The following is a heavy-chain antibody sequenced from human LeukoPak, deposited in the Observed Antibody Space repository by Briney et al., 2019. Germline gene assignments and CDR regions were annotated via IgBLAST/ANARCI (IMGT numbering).Heavy chain of an antibody. J-gene: IGHJ3*02. CDR3: ARDDVADAFDI. CDR2: INHSGST. V-gene: IGHV4-34*01. CDR1: GGSFSGYY. Sequence: SETLSLTCAVYGGSFSGYYWSWIRQPPGKGLEWIGEINHSGSTNYNPSLKSRVTISVDTSKNQFSLKLSSVTAADTAVYYCARDDVADAFDIWGQGTMVTVSS.